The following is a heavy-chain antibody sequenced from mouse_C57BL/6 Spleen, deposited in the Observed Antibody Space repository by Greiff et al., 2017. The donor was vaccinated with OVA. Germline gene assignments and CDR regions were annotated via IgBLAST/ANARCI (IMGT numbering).Heavy chain of an antibody. Sequence: QVQLQQSGAELVRPGASVTLSCKASGYTFTDYEMHWVKQTPVHGLEWIGAIDPETGGTASNQKFKGKAILTADKSSSTAYMELRSLTSEDSAVYYCTRSYDYDEAGFDYWGQGTTLTVSS. CDR2: IDPETGGT. CDR1: GYTFTDYE. V-gene: IGHV1-15*01. D-gene: IGHD2-4*01. J-gene: IGHJ2*01. CDR3: TRSYDYDEAGFDY.